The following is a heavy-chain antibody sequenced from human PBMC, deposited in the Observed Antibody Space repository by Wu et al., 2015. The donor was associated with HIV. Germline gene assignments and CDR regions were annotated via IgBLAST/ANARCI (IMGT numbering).Heavy chain of an antibody. J-gene: IGHJ6*02. CDR3: AGPGDGYNSNYYYYGMDV. V-gene: IGHV1-2*02. D-gene: IGHD5-24*01. CDR2: INPNSGGT. Sequence: QVQLVQSGAEVKKPGASVKVSCKASGYTFTGYYMHWVRQAPGQGLEWMGWINPNSGGTNYAQKFQGRVTMTRDTSISTAYMELSRLRSDDTAVYYCAGPGDGYNSNYYYYGMDVWGQGTTVTVSS. CDR1: GYTFTGYY.